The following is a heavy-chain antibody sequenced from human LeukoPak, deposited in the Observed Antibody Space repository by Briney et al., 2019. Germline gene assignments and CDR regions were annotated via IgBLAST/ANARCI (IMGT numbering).Heavy chain of an antibody. CDR1: GFTFSSYG. D-gene: IGHD6-13*01. CDR3: ARVVAAAGSAFDP. CDR2: IWYDGSNK. J-gene: IGHJ5*02. V-gene: IGHV3-33*01. Sequence: GGSLRLSCAASGFTFSSYGMHWVRQAPGKGLEWVAVIWYDGSNKYYADSVKGRFTISRDNSKNTLYLQMSSLRAEDTAVYYCARVVAAAGSAFDPWGQGTLVTVSS.